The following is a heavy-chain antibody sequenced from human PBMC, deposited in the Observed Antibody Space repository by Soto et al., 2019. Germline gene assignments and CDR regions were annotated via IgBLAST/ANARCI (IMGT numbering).Heavy chain of an antibody. V-gene: IGHV3-15*07. D-gene: IGHD2-21*01. CDR2: IKSKTDGGTI. J-gene: IGHJ6*02. CDR3: VNSGDYHCVDV. Sequence: EVQLVESGGGLGKPGGSLRLSCEASGLTFTNAWMTWVRQAPGKGLEWVGRIKSKTDGGTIDYAGPVKDTFNISRDDSKNPLYLQVNSLTTEDTGVYYCVNSGDYHCVDVWGQGTTVIVSS. CDR1: GLTFTNAW.